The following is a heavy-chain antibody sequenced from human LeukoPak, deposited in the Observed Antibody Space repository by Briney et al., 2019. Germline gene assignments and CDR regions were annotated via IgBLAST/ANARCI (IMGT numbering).Heavy chain of an antibody. CDR1: AFIFHEYS. V-gene: IGHV3-43*01. Sequence: GGSLRLSCAASAFIFHEYSMHWVRQFPGEGLEWVSLISWDGDRSLCADFVQGRFTISREHNKNTVDLQMDSLTTEDAALYFCQRPYGGNSYFFDYWGLGTLVTVSS. J-gene: IGHJ4*02. D-gene: IGHD4-23*01. CDR2: ISWDGDRS. CDR3: QRPYGGNSYFFDY.